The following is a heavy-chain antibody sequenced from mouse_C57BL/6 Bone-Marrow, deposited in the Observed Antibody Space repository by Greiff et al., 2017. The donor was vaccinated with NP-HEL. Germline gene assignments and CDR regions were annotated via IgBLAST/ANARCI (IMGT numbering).Heavy chain of an antibody. CDR1: GFTFSDYG. V-gene: IGHV5-17*01. J-gene: IGHJ1*03. D-gene: IGHD2-4*01. CDR3: ARMDDYDWDWYFDV. CDR2: ISSGSSTI. Sequence: EVQLVESGGGLVKPGGSLKLSCAASGFTFSDYGMHWVRQAPEKGLEWVAYISSGSSTIYYADTVKGRFTISRDNAKNTLFLQMTSLRSEDTAMYYCARMDDYDWDWYFDVWGTGITVTVSS.